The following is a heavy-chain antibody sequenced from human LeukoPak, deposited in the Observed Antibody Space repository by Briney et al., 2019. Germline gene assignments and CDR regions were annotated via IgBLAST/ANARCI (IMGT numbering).Heavy chain of an antibody. D-gene: IGHD4-17*01. J-gene: IGHJ4*02. Sequence: SETLSLTCAVSGGSISSSNWWSWVRQPPGKGLEWIGSIYYSGSTYYNPSLKSRVTISVDTSKNQFSLKLSSVTAADTAVYYCARDRADGYFDYWGQGTLVTVSS. V-gene: IGHV4-4*02. CDR1: GGSISSSNW. CDR3: ARDRADGYFDY. CDR2: IYYSGST.